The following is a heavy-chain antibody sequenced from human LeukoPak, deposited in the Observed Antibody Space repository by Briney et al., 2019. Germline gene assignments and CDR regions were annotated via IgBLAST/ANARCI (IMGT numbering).Heavy chain of an antibody. D-gene: IGHD3-22*01. J-gene: IGHJ4*02. CDR2: ISGSGGST. V-gene: IGHV3-23*01. CDR1: GFTFSSYA. CDR3: AKVHYYYDSSGYYWDY. Sequence: GGSLRPSCAASGFTFSSYAMSWVRQAPGKGLEWVSAISGSGGSTYYADSVKGRFTISRDNSKNTLYLQMNSLRAEDTAVYYCAKVHYYYDSSGYYWDYWGQGTLVTVSS.